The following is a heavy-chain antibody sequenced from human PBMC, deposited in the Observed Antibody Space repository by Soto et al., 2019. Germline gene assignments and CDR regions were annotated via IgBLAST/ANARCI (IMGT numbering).Heavy chain of an antibody. Sequence: EVQLVESGGGLVQPGGSLRLPCAASGFTFSSYEMNWVRQAPGKGLEWVSYISSSGSTIFYADSVKGRFTISRDNAKNSLNLQMNSLRAEDTAVYYCAREWGSYYFDVFDIWGQGTMVTVSS. V-gene: IGHV3-48*03. CDR2: ISSSGSTI. CDR3: AREWGSYYFDVFDI. D-gene: IGHD1-26*01. J-gene: IGHJ3*02. CDR1: GFTFSSYE.